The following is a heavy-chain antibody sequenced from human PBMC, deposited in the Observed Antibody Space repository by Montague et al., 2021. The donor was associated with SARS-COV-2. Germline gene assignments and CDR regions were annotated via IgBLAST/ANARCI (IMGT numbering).Heavy chain of an antibody. V-gene: IGHV4-34*01. CDR1: GTSFSGYY. D-gene: IGHD3-3*01. CDR3: ARANGRITIFGVVIILEFDY. J-gene: IGHJ4*02. CDR2: INHGGST. Sequence: SETLSLTCAVHGTSFSGYYWNWTRQPPGKGLEWIGEINHGGSTKYSPSLKSRLTISVDTSKNQFSLKLSSVTAADTAVYYCARANGRITIFGVVIILEFDYWGQGTLVTVSS.